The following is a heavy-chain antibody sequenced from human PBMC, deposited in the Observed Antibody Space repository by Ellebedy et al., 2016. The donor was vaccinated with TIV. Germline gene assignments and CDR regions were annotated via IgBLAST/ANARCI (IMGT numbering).Heavy chain of an antibody. Sequence: MPSETLSLTCTVAGGSISSTDYYWAWIRQPPGKGPEWIGIVYYSGSTYYNPSLKSRLTISVDTSKNQFSLRLTSVTAADTAVYYCARQGPPAYCSSASCYHFDYWGQGSLVTVSP. CDR3: ARQGPPAYCSSASCYHFDY. CDR2: VYYSGST. V-gene: IGHV4-39*01. CDR1: GGSISSTDYY. J-gene: IGHJ4*02. D-gene: IGHD2-2*01.